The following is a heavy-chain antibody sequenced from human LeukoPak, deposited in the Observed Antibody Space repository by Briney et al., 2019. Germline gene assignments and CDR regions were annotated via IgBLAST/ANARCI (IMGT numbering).Heavy chain of an antibody. D-gene: IGHD1-26*01. CDR3: ARSRGWELLNWFDP. CDR1: GGSFSGYY. V-gene: IGHV4-34*01. Sequence: SETLSLTCAVYGGSFSGYYWSWIRQPPGKGLEGIGEINHSGSTNYNPSLKSRVTISVDTSKNQFSLKLSSVTAADTAVYYCARSRGWELLNWFDPWGQGTLVTVSS. CDR2: INHSGST. J-gene: IGHJ5*02.